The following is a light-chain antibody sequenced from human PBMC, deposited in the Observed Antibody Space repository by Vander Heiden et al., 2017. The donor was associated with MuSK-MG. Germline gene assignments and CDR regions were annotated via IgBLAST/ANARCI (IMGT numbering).Light chain of an antibody. V-gene: IGKV3-20*01. CDR3: QVYTSSSWT. Sequence: EVVLTQSPGTLSLSPGERATLSCRASQGVSNIYLAWYQQKPGQAPRLLIYATSNRATGIPDRFSGSGSGTDFTLTITRLEPEDFAMYFCQVYTSSSWTFAQGTKVELK. CDR1: QGVSNIY. J-gene: IGKJ1*01. CDR2: ATS.